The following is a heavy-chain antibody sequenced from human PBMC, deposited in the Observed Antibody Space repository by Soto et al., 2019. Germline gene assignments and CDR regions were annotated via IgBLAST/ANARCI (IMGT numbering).Heavy chain of an antibody. V-gene: IGHV1-46*01. CDR1: GYTFSSYY. Sequence: ASVKVSCKASGYTFSSYYMNWVRQAPGQGLEWLGIINPSGGYTTYAQRFLGRVTMTRDTSTSTAHMELGSLRSDDTAVYYCARVVGSGTYCNQYNWFDPWGQGTLVTVSS. CDR3: ARVVGSGTYCNQYNWFDP. D-gene: IGHD3-10*01. CDR2: INPSGGYT. J-gene: IGHJ5*02.